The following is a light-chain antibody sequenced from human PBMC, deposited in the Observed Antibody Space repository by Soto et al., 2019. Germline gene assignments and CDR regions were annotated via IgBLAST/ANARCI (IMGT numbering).Light chain of an antibody. CDR2: GAS. CDR3: QQYGTLIT. V-gene: IGKV3-20*01. Sequence: EIVLTQSPGTLSLSPGERATLSCRASQSVSSSYLGWYQQKPGQAPRLLIYGASSRATGIPDRFSGSGSGTDLTLTISRLEPEDFAVYYCQQYGTLITFGQGTRLEIK. CDR1: QSVSSSY. J-gene: IGKJ5*01.